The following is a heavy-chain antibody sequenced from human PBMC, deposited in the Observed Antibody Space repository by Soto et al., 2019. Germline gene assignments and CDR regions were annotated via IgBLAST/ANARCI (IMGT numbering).Heavy chain of an antibody. J-gene: IGHJ3*02. CDR3: ATLGVCLCSSTSCYAFDI. CDR1: GYTLTELS. D-gene: IGHD2-2*01. V-gene: IGHV1-24*01. CDR2: FDPEDGET. Sequence: ASVKVSCKVSGYTLTELSMHWVRQAPGKGLEWMGGFDPEDGETIYAQKFQGRVTMTEDTSTDTAYVELSSLRSEDTAVYYCATLGVCLCSSTSCYAFDIWGQGTMVTVSS.